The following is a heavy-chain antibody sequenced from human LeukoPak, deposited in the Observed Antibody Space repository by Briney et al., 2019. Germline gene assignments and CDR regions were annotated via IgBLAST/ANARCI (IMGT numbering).Heavy chain of an antibody. J-gene: IGHJ4*02. CDR2: IKTDGSEK. CDR1: GFTFSNYW. Sequence: PGGSLRLSCEGSGFTFSNYWMGWVRQAPGKGLQWVANIKTDGSEKYYVDSVKGRFTISRDNAKNSLYLQMNSLKVEDTAVYYCARDSMHLQWEGYWGQGTLVTVSS. V-gene: IGHV3-7*01. D-gene: IGHD1-26*01. CDR3: ARDSMHLQWEGY.